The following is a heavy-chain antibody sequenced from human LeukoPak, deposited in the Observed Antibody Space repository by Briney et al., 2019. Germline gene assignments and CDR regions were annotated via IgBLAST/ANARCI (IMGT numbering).Heavy chain of an antibody. V-gene: IGHV4-34*01. CDR1: GGSFSGYY. D-gene: IGHD3-22*01. CDR3: AIPLPPYDSSGASAEYFQH. J-gene: IGHJ1*01. CDR2: INHSGST. Sequence: PSETLSLTCAVYGGSFSGYYWSWIRQPPGKGLEWIGEINHSGSTNYNPPLKSRVTISVDTSKNQFSLKLSSVTAADTAVYYCAIPLPPYDSSGASAEYFQHWGQGTLVTVSS.